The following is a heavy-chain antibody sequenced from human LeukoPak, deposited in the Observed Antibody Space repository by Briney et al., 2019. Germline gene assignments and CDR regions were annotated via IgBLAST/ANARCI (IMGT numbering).Heavy chain of an antibody. CDR1: GGSFSGYY. J-gene: IGHJ5*02. V-gene: IGHV4-34*01. CDR2: INHSGST. CDR3: ARRPGSKAPGGVWAYNWFDP. Sequence: SETLSLTCAVYGGSFSGYYWSWIRQPPGKGLEWIGEINHSGSTNYNPSLKSRVTISVDTPKNQFSLKLSSVTAADTAVYYCARRPGSKAPGGVWAYNWFDPWCQGTLVTVSS. D-gene: IGHD2-8*02.